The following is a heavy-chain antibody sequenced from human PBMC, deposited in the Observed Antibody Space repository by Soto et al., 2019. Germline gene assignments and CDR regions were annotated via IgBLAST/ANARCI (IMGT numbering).Heavy chain of an antibody. D-gene: IGHD3-3*01. J-gene: IGHJ3*02. CDR3: ARSRPSATYYDFWSGYPDAFDI. CDR1: GYTFTGYY. CDR2: INPNSGGI. Sequence: QVQLVQSGAEVKKPGASVKVSCKASGYTFTGYYMHWVRQAPGQGLEWMGWINPNSGGINYAQKFQGWVTMTRDTSISTAYMELSRLRSDDTAVYYCARSRPSATYYDFWSGYPDAFDIWGQGTMVTVSS. V-gene: IGHV1-2*04.